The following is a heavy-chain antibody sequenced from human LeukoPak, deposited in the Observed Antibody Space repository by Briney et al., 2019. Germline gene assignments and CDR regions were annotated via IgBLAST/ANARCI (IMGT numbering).Heavy chain of an antibody. D-gene: IGHD2-8*01. J-gene: IGHJ5*02. CDR2: IYPGDSDT. Sequence: KHGESLKISWKGSGYSFTSYWIGWVRQMPGKGLEWMGIIYPGDSDTKYSPSFQGQVTISADKSISTAYLQWSSLKASDTAMYYCARHPVYAIGWFDPWGQGTLVTVSS. V-gene: IGHV5-51*01. CDR1: GYSFTSYW. CDR3: ARHPVYAIGWFDP.